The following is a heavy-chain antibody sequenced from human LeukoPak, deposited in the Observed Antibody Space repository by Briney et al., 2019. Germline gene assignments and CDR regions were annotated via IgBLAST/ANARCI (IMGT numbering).Heavy chain of an antibody. CDR1: GGTFSSYA. Sequence: ASVKVSCKASGGTFSSYAIGWVRQAPGQGLEWMGGIIPIFGTPNYAQKFQGRVTITADESTSTAYMELSSLRSEDTAVYYCATLPKAIFGARTGAFDIWGQGTMVTVSS. D-gene: IGHD3-3*01. J-gene: IGHJ3*02. CDR2: IIPIFGTP. CDR3: ATLPKAIFGARTGAFDI. V-gene: IGHV1-69*13.